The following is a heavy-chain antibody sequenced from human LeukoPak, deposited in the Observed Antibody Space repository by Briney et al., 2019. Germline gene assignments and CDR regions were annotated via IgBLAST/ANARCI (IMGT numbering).Heavy chain of an antibody. J-gene: IGHJ4*02. V-gene: IGHV3-7*01. D-gene: IGHD3-3*02. CDR2: IRHDGSEK. CDR3: ARRTPLASVFDS. Sequence: GGSLRLSCAASGFIFSSYWMSWVRQAPGKGLEWVAEIRHDGSEKHHVDSLTGRFTISRDNAKNSLYLQMYSLRAEDTAVYYCARRTPLASVFDSWGQGTLVTVSS. CDR1: GFIFSSYW.